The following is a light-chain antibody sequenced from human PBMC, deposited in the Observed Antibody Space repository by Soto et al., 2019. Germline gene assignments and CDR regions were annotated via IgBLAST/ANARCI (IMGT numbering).Light chain of an antibody. Sequence: QSVLTQPRSVSGSPGQSVTISCTGTSSDVGGYNYVSWYQQHPDKAPKLMIYDVSKRPSGVPDRFSGSKSGNTASLTISGLQAEDEADYYCCSYAGSYTFGVVFGGGTKVTVL. CDR3: CSYAGSYTFGVV. V-gene: IGLV2-11*01. J-gene: IGLJ2*01. CDR2: DVS. CDR1: SSDVGGYNY.